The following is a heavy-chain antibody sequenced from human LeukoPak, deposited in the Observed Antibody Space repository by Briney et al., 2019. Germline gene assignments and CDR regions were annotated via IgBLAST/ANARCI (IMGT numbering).Heavy chain of an antibody. Sequence: ASVKVSCKASGYTFTGYYMHWVRQAPGQGLEWMGWINPNSGGTNYAQKFQGRVTMTRDTSIGTAYMELSRLRSDDTAVYYCARERRGYCSGGSCYPNWFDPWGQGTLVTVSS. CDR1: GYTFTGYY. CDR2: INPNSGGT. CDR3: ARERRGYCSGGSCYPNWFDP. J-gene: IGHJ5*02. D-gene: IGHD2-15*01. V-gene: IGHV1-2*02.